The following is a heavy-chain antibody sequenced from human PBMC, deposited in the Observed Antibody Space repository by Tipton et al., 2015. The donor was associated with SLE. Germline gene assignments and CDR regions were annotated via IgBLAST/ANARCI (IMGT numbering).Heavy chain of an antibody. CDR3: ARATDWNLSPDV. Sequence: LRLSCTVSGASVSSFCWTWIRQLPGKGLEWIGYIYYSGNTYYNPSLGSRLTISVDTSKDQFSLRLTSATAADTAVYYCARATDWNLSPDVWGKGTTVTVSS. CDR2: IYYSGNT. J-gene: IGHJ6*04. V-gene: IGHV4-31*03. CDR1: GASVSSFC. D-gene: IGHD1-7*01.